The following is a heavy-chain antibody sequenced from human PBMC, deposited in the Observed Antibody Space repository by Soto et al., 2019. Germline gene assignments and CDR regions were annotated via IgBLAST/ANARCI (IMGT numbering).Heavy chain of an antibody. Sequence: EVQLLESGGGLVQPGGSLRLSCAASGFTFSSYAMSWVRQAPGKGLEWVSAISGSGGSTYYADSVKGRFTISRDNSKNTIYLQMNRLRGADTAVYYCAKEPRYCSGGSCHPLYYFDYWGQGTLVTVSS. V-gene: IGHV3-23*01. CDR1: GFTFSSYA. D-gene: IGHD2-15*01. CDR2: ISGSGGST. CDR3: AKEPRYCSGGSCHPLYYFDY. J-gene: IGHJ4*02.